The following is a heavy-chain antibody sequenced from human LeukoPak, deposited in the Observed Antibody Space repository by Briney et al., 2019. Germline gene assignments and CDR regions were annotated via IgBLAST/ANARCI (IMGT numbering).Heavy chain of an antibody. D-gene: IGHD1-26*01. Sequence: PSETLSLTCAVSGYSIRSGYYWAWIRQPPGKGLEWIGSLHHTSSTYYNPSLKSRVTMSVDKSNNKFSLKLSSVTAADTALYYCARDRESSPWELLLDYWGQGSLVTVSS. CDR3: ARDRESSPWELLLDY. V-gene: IGHV4-38-2*02. CDR2: LHHTSST. J-gene: IGHJ4*02. CDR1: GYSIRSGYY.